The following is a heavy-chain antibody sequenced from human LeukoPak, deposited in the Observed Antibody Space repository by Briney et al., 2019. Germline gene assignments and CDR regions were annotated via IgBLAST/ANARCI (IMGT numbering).Heavy chain of an antibody. Sequence: SETLSLTCTVSGGSISSHYWSWIRQPPGKGLEWIGYVFYSGSTKYNPSLKSRVTISVDTSKNQFSLKLSSVTAADTAVYYCARYKFGHDSLWGQGTLVTVSS. V-gene: IGHV4-59*11. CDR2: VFYSGST. D-gene: IGHD5-12*01. CDR3: ARYKFGHDSL. CDR1: GGSISSHY. J-gene: IGHJ4*02.